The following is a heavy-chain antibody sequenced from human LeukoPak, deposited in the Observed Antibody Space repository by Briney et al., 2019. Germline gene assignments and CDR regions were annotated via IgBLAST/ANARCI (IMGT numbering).Heavy chain of an antibody. V-gene: IGHV7-4-1*02. CDR3: ARDRLSSSWYKGVNWFDP. D-gene: IGHD6-13*01. CDR2: INTNTGNP. Sequence: ASVKVSCKASGYTFTSYGISWVRQAPGQGLEWMGWINTNTGNPTYAQGFTGRFVFSLDTSVSTAYLQISSLKAEDTAVYYCARDRLSSSWYKGVNWFDPWGQGTLVTVSS. J-gene: IGHJ5*02. CDR1: GYTFTSYG.